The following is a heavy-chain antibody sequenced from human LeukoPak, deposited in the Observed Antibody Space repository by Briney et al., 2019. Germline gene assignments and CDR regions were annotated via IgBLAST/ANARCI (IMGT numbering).Heavy chain of an antibody. J-gene: IGHJ6*02. CDR3: AKEVFRTGYHGLDV. D-gene: IGHD7-27*01. CDR2: IWYDGNNR. V-gene: IGHV3-33*06. Sequence: GGSLRLSCAASGFVFSRYGMHWVRQAPGKGLEWVAVIWYDGNNRYYADSVKGRFTISRDNSKNTLYLQMNSLRAEDTAVYYCAKEVFRTGYHGLDVWGQGTTVTVS. CDR1: GFVFSRYG.